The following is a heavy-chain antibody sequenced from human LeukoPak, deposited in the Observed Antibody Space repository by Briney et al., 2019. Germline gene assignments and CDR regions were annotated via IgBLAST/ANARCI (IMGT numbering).Heavy chain of an antibody. Sequence: PGGSLRLSCAASGLTVSSNYMSWVRQAPGKGLEWVSVIYSGGSTYYADSVKGRFTISRDNSKNTLYLQMNSLRAEDTAVYYCARVRPRYYYDSSGPNGGYWGQGTLVTVSS. CDR3: ARVRPRYYYDSSGPNGGY. CDR1: GLTVSSNY. J-gene: IGHJ4*02. D-gene: IGHD3-22*01. CDR2: IYSGGST. V-gene: IGHV3-53*01.